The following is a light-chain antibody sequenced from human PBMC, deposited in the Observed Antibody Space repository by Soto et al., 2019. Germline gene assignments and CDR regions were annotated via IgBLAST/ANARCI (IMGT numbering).Light chain of an antibody. CDR2: EVS. Sequence: QSALTQPASVSGSPGQSITISCAGTSSDVGAYNYVSWYQQHPGKAPKLLIYEVSNRPSGVSNRFSGSKSGNTASLTISGLQAEDEADYHCSSFTSTTTPWVFGGGTKLTVL. J-gene: IGLJ3*02. V-gene: IGLV2-14*01. CDR3: SSFTSTTTPWV. CDR1: SSDVGAYNY.